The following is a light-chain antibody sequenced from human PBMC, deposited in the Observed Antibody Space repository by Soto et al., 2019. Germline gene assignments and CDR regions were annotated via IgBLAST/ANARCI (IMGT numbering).Light chain of an antibody. J-gene: IGLJ1*01. CDR3: QSYDSSLSGRGYV. Sequence: QSVLTQPPSESGAPGQRVTISCTGSSSNIGAGYDVHWYQQLPGTAPKLLIYGNSNRPSGVPDRFSGSKSGTSASLAITGLQAEDEADYYCQSYDSSLSGRGYVFGTGTKLTVL. V-gene: IGLV1-40*01. CDR1: SSNIGAGYD. CDR2: GNS.